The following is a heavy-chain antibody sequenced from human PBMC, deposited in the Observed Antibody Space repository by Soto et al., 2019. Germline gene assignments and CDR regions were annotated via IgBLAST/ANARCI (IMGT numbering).Heavy chain of an antibody. CDR2: IYYTGTT. J-gene: IGHJ4*02. CDR1: GGSIRDYY. Sequence: SETLSLTCTVSGGSIRDYYWSWIRQPPGKGLEWIGYIYYTGTTTYNPSLKSRLTISEDTSKNQFSLKLRSVTSADTAVYYCARLGGYHQAFANWGQGTLVTVSS. D-gene: IGHD3-22*01. CDR3: ARLGGYHQAFAN. V-gene: IGHV4-59*08.